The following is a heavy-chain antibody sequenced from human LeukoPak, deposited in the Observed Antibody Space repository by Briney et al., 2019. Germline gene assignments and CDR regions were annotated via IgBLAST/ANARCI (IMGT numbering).Heavy chain of an antibody. D-gene: IGHD3-10*01. CDR1: GYTFTSYG. CDR3: ARAGVLWFGELLGPRPFDY. J-gene: IGHJ4*02. V-gene: IGHV1-18*01. CDR2: ISAYNGNT. Sequence: GASVKVSCKASGYTFTSYGISWVRQAPGQGLEWMGWISAYNGNTNYAQKLQGRVTMTTDTSTSTAYMELRSLRSDDTAVYYCARAGVLWFGELLGPRPFDYWGQGTLVTVSS.